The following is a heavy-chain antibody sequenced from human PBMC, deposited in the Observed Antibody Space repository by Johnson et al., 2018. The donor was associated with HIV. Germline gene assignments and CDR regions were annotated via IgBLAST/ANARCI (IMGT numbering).Heavy chain of an antibody. D-gene: IGHD3-22*01. CDR3: ARERDYYDSFWLDHDAFDI. CDR2: TSYDGCNK. J-gene: IGHJ3*02. V-gene: IGHV3-30*19. CDR1: GFTFSTYG. Sequence: QMQLVESGGGVVQPGGSLRLSCVASGFTFSTYGMHWVRQAPGKGLEWVAVTSYDGCNKYYADSVKGRLTISRDNSKNTVYLQMNSLRAEDTAVYYCARERDYYDSFWLDHDAFDIWGQGTMVTVSS.